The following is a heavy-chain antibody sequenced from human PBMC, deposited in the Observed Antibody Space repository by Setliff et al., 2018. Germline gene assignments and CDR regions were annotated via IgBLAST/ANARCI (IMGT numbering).Heavy chain of an antibody. V-gene: IGHV4-38-2*02. D-gene: IGHD6-19*01. CDR1: GYSISSGYY. Sequence: ASETLSLTCAVSGYSISSGYYWAWIRQPPGKGLEWIGSIYYSGSTYYNPSLKSRVTISVDTSKNQFSLKLSSVTAADTAVYYCARDRSPYSSGWYATHDAFDLWGQGTMVTVSS. CDR2: IYYSGST. J-gene: IGHJ3*01. CDR3: ARDRSPYSSGWYATHDAFDL.